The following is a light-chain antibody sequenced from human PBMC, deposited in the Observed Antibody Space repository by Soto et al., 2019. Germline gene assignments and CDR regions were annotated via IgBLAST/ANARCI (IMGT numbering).Light chain of an antibody. CDR2: GAS. J-gene: IGKJ4*01. CDR1: QSVNSN. Sequence: EIVMTQSPATQSVSPGERATLSCRASQSVNSNLAWYQQKPGQAPRLLIYGASTRATGIPARFSGSGSGTESTLTISSLQSEDFAVYYCQQYNDWPLTFGGGTKVDIK. CDR3: QQYNDWPLT. V-gene: IGKV3-15*01.